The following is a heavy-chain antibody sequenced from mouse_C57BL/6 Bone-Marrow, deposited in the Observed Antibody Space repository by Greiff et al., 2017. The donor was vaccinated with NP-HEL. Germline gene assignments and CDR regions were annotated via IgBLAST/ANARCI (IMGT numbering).Heavy chain of an antibody. CDR3: ARGKAVGTGPCAY. V-gene: IGHV1-59*01. D-gene: IGHD4-1*01. J-gene: IGHJ3*01. Sequence: QVQLQQPGAELVRPGTSVKLSCKASGYTFTSYWMHWVKQRPGQGLEWIGVIDPSDSYTNYNQKFKGKATLTVDTSSSTAYMQLSSLTSEDSAVYYCARGKAVGTGPCAYWGQGTLVTVSA. CDR1: GYTFTSYW. CDR2: IDPSDSYT.